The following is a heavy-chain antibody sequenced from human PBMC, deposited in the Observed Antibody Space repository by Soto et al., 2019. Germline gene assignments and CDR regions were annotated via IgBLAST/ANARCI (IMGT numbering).Heavy chain of an antibody. J-gene: IGHJ3*02. D-gene: IGHD3-22*01. CDR2: ISAYNGNT. Sequence: ASVKDSCKASGYTFTSYGISWVRQAPGQGHEWMGWISAYNGNTNYAQKLQGRVTMTTDTSTSTAYMELRSLRSDDTAVYYCARVISEMIVVVTTFDIWGQGTMVTVSS. CDR1: GYTFTSYG. V-gene: IGHV1-18*01. CDR3: ARVISEMIVVVTTFDI.